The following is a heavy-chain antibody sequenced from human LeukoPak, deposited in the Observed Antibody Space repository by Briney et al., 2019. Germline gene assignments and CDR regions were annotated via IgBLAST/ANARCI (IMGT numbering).Heavy chain of an antibody. CDR3: AKSRGYTYGPYYMDV. V-gene: IGHV3-30*18. D-gene: IGHD5-18*01. CDR1: GFTFSSFG. Sequence: PGGSLRLSCAASGFTFSSFGMYWFRQAPGKGLEWVTFISYDGSEPFYADSVKGQFIISRDNSKNTLDLQMNSLRPVDTAVYYCAKSRGYTYGPYYMDVWGKGTMVAVSS. CDR2: ISYDGSEP. J-gene: IGHJ6*03.